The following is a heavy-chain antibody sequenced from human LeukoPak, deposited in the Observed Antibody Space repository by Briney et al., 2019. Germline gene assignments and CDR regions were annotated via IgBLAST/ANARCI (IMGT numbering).Heavy chain of an antibody. CDR1: GFAFSRYS. CDR3: AREIVSSTCFDY. J-gene: IGHJ4*02. V-gene: IGHV3-21*01. CDR2: ISSSSGHI. D-gene: IGHD2-2*01. Sequence: GGSLRLSCAASGFAFSRYSMNWVRQAPGKGLKWVSSISSSSGHIYYADSVKGRFTISRDNAKNSLYLQMNSLRAEDTAVYYCAREIVSSTCFDYWGQGALVTVSS.